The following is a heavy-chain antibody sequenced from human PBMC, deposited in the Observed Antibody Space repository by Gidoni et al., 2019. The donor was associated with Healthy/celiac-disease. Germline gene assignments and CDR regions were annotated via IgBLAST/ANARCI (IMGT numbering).Heavy chain of an antibody. CDR1: GFTFSSYG. Sequence: QVQLVESGGGVVQPGRSWRLSWAASGFTFSSYGLHWVRQAPGKGLEWVAVISYDGSTKYYADSVKGRFTISRDNSKNTLYLQMNSLRAEDTAVYYCAKDIVLMVYATPDYYYYGMDVWGQGTTVTVSS. J-gene: IGHJ6*02. V-gene: IGHV3-30*18. D-gene: IGHD2-8*01. CDR3: AKDIVLMVYATPDYYYYGMDV. CDR2: ISYDGSTK.